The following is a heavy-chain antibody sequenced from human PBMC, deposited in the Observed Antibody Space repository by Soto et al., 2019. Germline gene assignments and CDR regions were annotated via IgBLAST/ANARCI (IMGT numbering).Heavy chain of an antibody. V-gene: IGHV3-30*18. D-gene: IGHD1-26*01. CDR3: AKTEWSYSDYYYYYGMDV. J-gene: IGHJ6*02. CDR2: ISYDGSNK. CDR1: GFTFSSYG. Sequence: GGSLRLSCAASGFTFSSYGMHWVRQAPGKGLEWVAVISYDGSNKYYADSVKGRFTISRDNSKNTLYLQMNSLRAEDTAVYYCAKTEWSYSDYYYYYGMDVWGQGTTVTVSS.